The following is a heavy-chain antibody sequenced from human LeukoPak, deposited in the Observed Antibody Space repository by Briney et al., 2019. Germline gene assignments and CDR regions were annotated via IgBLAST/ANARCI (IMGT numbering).Heavy chain of an antibody. CDR1: GFTFSSYW. CDR3: ARDRRDGYNLLDY. Sequence: PGGSLRPSCAASGFTFSSYWMSWVRQAPGKGLEWVANIKQDESEKYYVDSVKGRFTISRDNAKNSLYLQMNSLRAEDTAVCYCARDRRDGYNLLDYWGQGTLVTVSS. J-gene: IGHJ4*02. V-gene: IGHV3-7*01. D-gene: IGHD5-24*01. CDR2: IKQDESEK.